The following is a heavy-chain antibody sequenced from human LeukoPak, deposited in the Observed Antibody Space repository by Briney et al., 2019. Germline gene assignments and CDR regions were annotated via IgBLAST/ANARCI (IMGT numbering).Heavy chain of an antibody. CDR3: ARAKRYYYDSSGYPFVY. CDR2: IYPGDSDT. Sequence: GESLKISCKGPGYSFTTYWIGWVRQMPGKGLERMGIIYPGDSDTRYSPSFQGQVTISADKSISTAYLQWSSLKASDTAMYYCARAKRYYYDSSGYPFVYWGQGTLVTVST. CDR1: GYSFTTYW. J-gene: IGHJ4*02. D-gene: IGHD3-22*01. V-gene: IGHV5-51*01.